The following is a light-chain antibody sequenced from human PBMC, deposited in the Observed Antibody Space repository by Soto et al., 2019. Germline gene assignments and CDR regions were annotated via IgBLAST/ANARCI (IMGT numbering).Light chain of an antibody. V-gene: IGKV1-39*01. J-gene: IGKJ1*01. Sequence: DIQTTQSPSSLSASVGDRVTITCRASQSISSYLNWYQQKPGKAPKLLIYTASSLQSGVPSRFSASGSGTDFTLTISTLQPEDFATYSCQQSNSAPWTFGQGTKVEIK. CDR2: TAS. CDR1: QSISSY. CDR3: QQSNSAPWT.